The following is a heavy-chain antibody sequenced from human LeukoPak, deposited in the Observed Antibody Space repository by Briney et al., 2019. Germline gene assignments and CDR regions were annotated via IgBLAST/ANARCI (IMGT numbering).Heavy chain of an antibody. J-gene: IGHJ4*02. CDR2: ISGSSSTK. Sequence: GGSLRLSCAASGFTFSTYSMNWVRQAPGKGLEWVSYISGSSSTKYYADSVKGRFTISRDNAKKSLYLQMNSLRAEDTAVYYCANYGSGSWGGYWGQGTLVTVSS. CDR3: ANYGSGSWGGY. V-gene: IGHV3-48*01. D-gene: IGHD3-10*01. CDR1: GFTFSTYS.